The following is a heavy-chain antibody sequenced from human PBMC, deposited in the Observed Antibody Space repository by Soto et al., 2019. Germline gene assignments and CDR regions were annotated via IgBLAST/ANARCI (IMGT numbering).Heavy chain of an antibody. CDR2: IYYSGST. CDR1: GGSISSSSYY. J-gene: IGHJ6*02. D-gene: IGHD2-2*01. V-gene: IGHV4-39*07. Sequence: ASETLSLTCTVSGGSISSSSYYWGWIRQPPGKGLEWIGSIYYSGSTYYNPSLKSRVTISVDTSKNQFSLKLSSVTAADTAVYYCARESTGVAYGMDVWGQGTTVTVSS. CDR3: ARESTGVAYGMDV.